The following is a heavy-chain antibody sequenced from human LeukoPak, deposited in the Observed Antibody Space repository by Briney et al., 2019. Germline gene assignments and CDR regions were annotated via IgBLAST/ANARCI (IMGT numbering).Heavy chain of an antibody. CDR1: GFNFGSYG. CDR2: IKYDGSRK. V-gene: IGHV3-30*02. J-gene: IGHJ4*02. Sequence: GRSLRLSCGAAGFNFGSYGMDWVRQAPGKGLESLTFIKYDGSRKYSADSVKGRFTVSKDNSKNTLYLPMTNLTVEDTTIYYCAKEKYNFGYFEYWGQGILVTVSS. CDR3: AKEKYNFGYFEY. D-gene: IGHD1-1*01.